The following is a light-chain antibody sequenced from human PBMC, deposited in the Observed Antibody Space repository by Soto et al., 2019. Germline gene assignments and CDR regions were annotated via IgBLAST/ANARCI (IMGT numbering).Light chain of an antibody. J-gene: IGKJ5*01. CDR3: MQSIQLPIT. CDR1: LSHLQNYGKTS. Sequence: IVMNQTPLSMYATXGQSASMCCKSRLSHLQNYGKTSLSWYLQKPGXPPQLXXYEVSRRLTGGPDRISGSGSGTDFTRKISRVEAVDVGVYYRMQSIQLPITFGQGTRLEIK. V-gene: IGKV2-29*01. CDR2: EVS.